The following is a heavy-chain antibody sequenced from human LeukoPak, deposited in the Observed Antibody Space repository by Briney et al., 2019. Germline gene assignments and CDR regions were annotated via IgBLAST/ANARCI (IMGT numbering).Heavy chain of an antibody. CDR1: GDSISSDY. J-gene: IGHJ4*02. V-gene: IGHV4-59*01. Sequence: PSETLSLTCTVSGDSISSDYWSWIRQPPGKGLEWIGYILYSGSTNYNPSLKSRVTISIDTSRKQFSLKLSSVTAADTAVYYCARDGNNSWYYYWGQRTLVTVSS. D-gene: IGHD6-13*01. CDR2: ILYSGST. CDR3: ARDGNNSWYYY.